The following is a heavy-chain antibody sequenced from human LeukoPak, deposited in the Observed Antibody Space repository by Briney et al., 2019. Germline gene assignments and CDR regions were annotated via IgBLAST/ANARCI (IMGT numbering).Heavy chain of an antibody. Sequence: ASVKVSCKASGYTFTRYYMHWVRQAPGRGLESMGLINPTGGNTTYAQKLQGRVTMTEDTSTETAYMELSSLRSEDTAVYYCATRYCSGGSCPNYYYYYINVWGKGTTVTISS. J-gene: IGHJ6*03. CDR2: INPTGGNT. D-gene: IGHD2-15*01. CDR1: GYTFTRYY. V-gene: IGHV1-46*04. CDR3: ATRYCSGGSCPNYYYYYINV.